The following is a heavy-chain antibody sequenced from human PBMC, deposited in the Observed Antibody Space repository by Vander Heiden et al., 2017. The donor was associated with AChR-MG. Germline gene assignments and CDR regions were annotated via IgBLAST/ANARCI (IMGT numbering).Heavy chain of an antibody. J-gene: IGHJ4*02. CDR1: GFPFRTYS. CDR3: ARGLGYCSGGSCYLFDY. CDR2: ISSSSSYI. Sequence: EVQLLESGGGLVKPGGSLRLTCAASGFPFRTYSMNWVRQAPGKGLEWVSSISSSSSYIYYADSVKGRFTISRDNAKNSLYLQMNSLRAEDTAVYYCARGLGYCSGGSCYLFDYWGQGTLVTVSS. D-gene: IGHD2-15*01. V-gene: IGHV3-21*01.